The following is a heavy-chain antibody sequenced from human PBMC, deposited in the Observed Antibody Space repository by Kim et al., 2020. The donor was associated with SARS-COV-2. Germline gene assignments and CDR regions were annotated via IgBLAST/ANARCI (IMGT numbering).Heavy chain of an antibody. V-gene: IGHV1-46*01. CDR2: INPRGGST. Sequence: ASVKVSCKASGYTFTSYYMHWVRQAPGQGLEWMGIINPRGGSTSYAQKFQGRVTMTRDTSTSTVYMELSSLRSEDTAVYYCARASGITMIVVVTAYGMDVWGQGTTVTVSS. CDR3: ARASGITMIVVVTAYGMDV. CDR1: GYTFTSYY. J-gene: IGHJ6*02. D-gene: IGHD3-22*01.